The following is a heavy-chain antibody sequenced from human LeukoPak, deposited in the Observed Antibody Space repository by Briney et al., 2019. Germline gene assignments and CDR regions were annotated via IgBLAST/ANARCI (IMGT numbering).Heavy chain of an antibody. J-gene: IGHJ4*02. V-gene: IGHV3-30*01. CDR3: AGIRAKGPTSPFDY. Sequence: DSVKGRFTISRDNSKNTLYLQMNSLGAEDTAVYYCAGIRAKGPTSPFDYWGQGTLVTVSS. D-gene: IGHD1-26*01.